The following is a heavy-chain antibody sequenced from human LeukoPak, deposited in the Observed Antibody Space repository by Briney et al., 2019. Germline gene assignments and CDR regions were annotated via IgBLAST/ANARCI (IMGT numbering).Heavy chain of an antibody. D-gene: IGHD3-3*01. CDR3: ARGFWSGSYALGYYMDV. CDR1: GGTFSSYA. J-gene: IGHJ6*03. V-gene: IGHV1-69*13. CDR2: IIPIFGTA. Sequence: GASVKVSCKASGGTFSSYAISWVRQAPGQGLEWMGGIIPIFGTANYAQKFQGRVTITADESTSTAYMELSSLRSEDTAVYYCARGFWSGSYALGYYMDVWGKGTTVTVSS.